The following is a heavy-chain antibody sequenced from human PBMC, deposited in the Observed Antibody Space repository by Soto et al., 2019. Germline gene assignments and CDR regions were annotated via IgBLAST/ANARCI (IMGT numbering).Heavy chain of an antibody. Sequence: SVKVSCKASGGTFSSYAISWVRQAPGQGLEWMGGIIPIFGTASYAQKFQGRVTITADESTSTAYMELSSLRSEDTAVYYCARRGEHTAIVYWGQGTLVTVSS. CDR1: GGTFSSYA. V-gene: IGHV1-69*13. CDR2: IIPIFGTA. J-gene: IGHJ4*02. CDR3: ARRGEHTAIVY. D-gene: IGHD5-18*01.